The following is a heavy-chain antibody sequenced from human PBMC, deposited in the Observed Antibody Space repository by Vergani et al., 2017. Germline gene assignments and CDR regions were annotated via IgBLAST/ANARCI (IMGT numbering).Heavy chain of an antibody. D-gene: IGHD1-14*01. J-gene: IGHJ5*02. CDR1: GFTFNQYG. Sequence: QVQLVESGGGVVQPGRSLRLSCAASGFTFNQYGMHWVRQAPGKGLEWVAVTCYDGNNTQYADSVKGRFTISRDNSKSTMYLQMNSLRDEDTGVYYCASDLRSLYNRFEPWGQGTLVTVSS. CDR3: ASDLRSLYNRFEP. CDR2: TCYDGNNT. V-gene: IGHV3-33*01.